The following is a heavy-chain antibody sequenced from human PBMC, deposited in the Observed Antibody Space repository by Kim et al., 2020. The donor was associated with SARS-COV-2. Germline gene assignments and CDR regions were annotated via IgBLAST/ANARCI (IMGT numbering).Heavy chain of an antibody. CDR1: GFTFSSYS. V-gene: IGHV3-21*01. CDR2: IIISSSYI. CDR3: ARGSKPDYDILTGYYHAWGNNWFDP. J-gene: IGHJ5*02. Sequence: GGSLRLSCAASGFTFSSYSMNWVRQAPGKGLEWVSSIIISSSYIYYADSVKGRFTISRDNAKNSLYLQMNSLRAEDTAVYYCARGSKPDYDILTGYYHAWGNNWFDPWGQGTLVTVAS. D-gene: IGHD3-9*01.